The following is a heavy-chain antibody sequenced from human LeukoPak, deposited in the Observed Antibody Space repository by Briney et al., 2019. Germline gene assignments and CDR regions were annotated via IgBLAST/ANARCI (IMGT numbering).Heavy chain of an antibody. V-gene: IGHV3-7*03. J-gene: IGHJ4*02. CDR2: IKQDGSET. CDR1: GFSFSSYA. Sequence: GGSLRLSCAASGFSFSSYAMSWVRQAPGKGLEWVANIKQDGSETSYVTSVRGRFTISRDNAKNSLYLQMNNLRVEDTAVYFCAREEVKSFDNWGQGTLVTVSS. CDR3: AREEVKSFDN.